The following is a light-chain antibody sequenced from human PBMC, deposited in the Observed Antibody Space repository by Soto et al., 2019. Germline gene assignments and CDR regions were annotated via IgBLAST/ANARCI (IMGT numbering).Light chain of an antibody. CDR3: MQALQSLT. CDR2: LGS. V-gene: IGKV2-28*01. CDR1: HSLLYNNTFNY. Sequence: DIVMTQTPLSPPVTPGEPASRSCRSSHSLLYNNTFNYLDWYLKKPGQSPHLLIYLGSNRASGVPDRFSGSGSGTDFSLKISRVEAEDVGTYYCMQALQSLTFGQGTRLEIK. J-gene: IGKJ5*01.